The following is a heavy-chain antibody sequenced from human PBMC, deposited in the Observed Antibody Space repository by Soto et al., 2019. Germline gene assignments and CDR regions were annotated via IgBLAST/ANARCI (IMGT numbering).Heavy chain of an antibody. Sequence: SXKVSYKASGYTXTSYAMHWVRQAPGQSLEWIGWINAGNGNTKYSQKLQVRVTIRRDTSASTAYMELSSLRSEYTAVYYCARITYGSGSKRLQNWFDPWGQGTLGTVSS. CDR3: ARITYGSGSKRLQNWFDP. J-gene: IGHJ5*02. D-gene: IGHD3-10*01. CDR2: INAGNGNT. CDR1: GYTXTSYA. V-gene: IGHV1-3*01.